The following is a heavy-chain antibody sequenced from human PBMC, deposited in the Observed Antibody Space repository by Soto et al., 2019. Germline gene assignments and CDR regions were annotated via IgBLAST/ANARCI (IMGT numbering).Heavy chain of an antibody. V-gene: IGHV1-2*02. D-gene: IGHD5-12*01. CDR3: ARESGGATATLDYYYFYMGV. CDR2: INPNGGAT. Sequence: QVQLVQSGAEVRKPGASVKVSCKTSGDSFNAYYLHWVRQAPGQGLEWLGWINPNGGATKYAQKFRGRVAMTRDTSIRTAYMELTSLRSDDTAIYFCARESGGATATLDYYYFYMGVWGQGTTVTVSS. J-gene: IGHJ6*03. CDR1: GDSFNAYY.